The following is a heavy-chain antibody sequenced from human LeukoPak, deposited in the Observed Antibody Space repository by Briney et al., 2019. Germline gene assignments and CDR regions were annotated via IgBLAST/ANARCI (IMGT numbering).Heavy chain of an antibody. D-gene: IGHD1-26*01. V-gene: IGHV3-53*01. J-gene: IGHJ4*02. Sequence: PGGSLRLSCAASGFTVSSNYMSWVRQAPGKGLEWVSVIYSGGSTYYADSVKGRFTISRDNSKNTLYLQMNSLKTEDTAVYYCTTDGVGSTYNYWGQGALVTVAS. CDR2: IYSGGST. CDR3: TTDGVGSTYNY. CDR1: GFTVSSNY.